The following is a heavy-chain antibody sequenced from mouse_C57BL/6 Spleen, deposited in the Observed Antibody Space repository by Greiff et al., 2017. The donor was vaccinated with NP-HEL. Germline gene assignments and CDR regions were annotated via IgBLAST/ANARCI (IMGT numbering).Heavy chain of an antibody. Sequence: DVMLVESGGGLVQPGGSMKLSCVASGFTFSNYWMNWVRQSPEKGLEWVAQIRLKSDNYATHYAESVKGRFTISRDDSKSSVYLQMNNLRAEDTGIYYCTGGLYGNYGYWGQGTTLTVSS. D-gene: IGHD2-1*01. CDR1: GFTFSNYW. J-gene: IGHJ2*01. CDR2: IRLKSDNYAT. CDR3: TGGLYGNYGY. V-gene: IGHV6-3*01.